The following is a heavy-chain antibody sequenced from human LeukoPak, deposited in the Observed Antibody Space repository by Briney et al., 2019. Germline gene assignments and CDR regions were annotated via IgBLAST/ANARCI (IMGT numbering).Heavy chain of an antibody. CDR3: ATLDGDYYMDV. D-gene: IGHD3-10*01. CDR1: GYTFTSYY. J-gene: IGHJ6*03. CDR2: INPSGGST. V-gene: IGHV1-46*01. Sequence: VSVKVSCKASGYTFTSYYMHWVRQAPGQGLEWMGIINPSGGSTSYAQKFQGRVTMTRDMSTSTVYMELSSLRSEDTAVYYCATLDGDYYMDVWGKGTTVTVSS.